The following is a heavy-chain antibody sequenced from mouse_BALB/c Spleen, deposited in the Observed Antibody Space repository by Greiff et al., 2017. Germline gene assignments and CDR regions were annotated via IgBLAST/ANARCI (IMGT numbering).Heavy chain of an antibody. J-gene: IGHJ3*01. D-gene: IGHD2-4*01. CDR1: GYTFTDYN. Sequence: EVQLQQSGPELVKPGASVKISCKASGYTFTDYNMHWVKQSHGKSLEWIGYIYPYNGGTGYNQKFKSKATLTVDNSSSTAYMELRSLTSEDSAVYYCARDYDYDVLFAYWGQGTLVTVSA. CDR3: ARDYDYDVLFAY. CDR2: IYPYNGGT. V-gene: IGHV1S29*02.